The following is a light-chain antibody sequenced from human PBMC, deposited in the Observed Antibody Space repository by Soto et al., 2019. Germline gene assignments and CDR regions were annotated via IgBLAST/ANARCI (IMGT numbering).Light chain of an antibody. CDR1: QSVSSSY. J-gene: IGKJ1*01. CDR2: GAS. CDR3: HQYGSSSWT. V-gene: IGKV3-20*01. Sequence: EIVLTHSPCTLSLYPSERATLSCRSSQSVSSSYLAWYQQKPGQAPRLLIYGASSRATGIPDRFSGSGSGTDFTLTISRLEPEDFAVYYCHQYGSSSWTFGQGTKVDIK.